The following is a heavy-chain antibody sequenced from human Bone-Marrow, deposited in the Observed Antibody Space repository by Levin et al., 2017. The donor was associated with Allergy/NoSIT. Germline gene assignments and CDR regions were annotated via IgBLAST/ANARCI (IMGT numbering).Heavy chain of an antibody. CDR1: GGTSSSDT. D-gene: IGHD1-26*01. CDR3: ATESGSYSDRIYYFNS. CDR2: IIPILGIP. J-gene: IGHJ4*02. V-gene: IGHV1-69*04. Sequence: GASVKVSCKASGGTSSSDTISWVRQAPGQGLEWMGRIIPILGIPQYAQNFQGRITISADKSTNTEYLEVNSLRSEDTAVYYCATESGSYSDRIYYFNSWGQGTLVTVSS.